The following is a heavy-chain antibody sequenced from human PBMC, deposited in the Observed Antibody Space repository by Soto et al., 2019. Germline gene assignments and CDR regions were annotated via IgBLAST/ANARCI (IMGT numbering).Heavy chain of an antibody. V-gene: IGHV3-9*01. J-gene: IGHJ4*02. CDR3: AKGRSSMIVVVMDY. D-gene: IGHD3-22*01. CDR2: ITWNSGHI. Sequence: GGSLRLSCAASGFTFTNYALHWVRQAPGKGLEWVSGITWNSGHILYADSVRGRFTISRDNAKKSLYLELNSLRPEDTALYYCAKGRSSMIVVVMDYWGQGTPVTVSS. CDR1: GFTFTNYA.